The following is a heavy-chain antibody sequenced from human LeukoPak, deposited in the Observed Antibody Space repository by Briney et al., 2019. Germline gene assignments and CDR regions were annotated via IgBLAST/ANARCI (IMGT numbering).Heavy chain of an antibody. CDR1: GFTFSTYA. V-gene: IGHV3-30*04. J-gene: IGHJ3*02. Sequence: GRSLRLSCAASGFTFSTYAMHWVRQAPGKGLEWVALMSADEINIYYANSVKGRFTISRDNSKNTLYLQMNSLRAEDTAVYYCARDKRKGAFLEWGLDAFDIWGQGTMVTVSS. CDR2: MSADEINI. CDR3: ARDKRKGAFLEWGLDAFDI. D-gene: IGHD3-3*01.